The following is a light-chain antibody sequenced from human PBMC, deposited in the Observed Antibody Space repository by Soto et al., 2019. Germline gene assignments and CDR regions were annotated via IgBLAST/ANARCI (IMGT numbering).Light chain of an antibody. CDR2: WAS. Sequence: DIVMTQSPDSLAVSLGERATINCKSSQSILYSSNNKNQLAWYQQKPGQPPKLLFYWASTRESGVPDLFSGSESGTDFTLTISSLQAEDVAVYYGQQYYSPPYTFGQGTKLEI. J-gene: IGKJ2*01. CDR1: QSILYSSNNKNQ. CDR3: QQYYSPPYT. V-gene: IGKV4-1*01.